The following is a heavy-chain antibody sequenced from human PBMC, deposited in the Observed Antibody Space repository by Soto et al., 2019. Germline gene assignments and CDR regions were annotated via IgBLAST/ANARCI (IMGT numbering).Heavy chain of an antibody. D-gene: IGHD3-16*01. CDR2: INHSGST. J-gene: IGHJ6*03. V-gene: IGHV4-34*01. CDR1: GGSFSGYY. Sequence: SETLSLTCAVYGGSFSGYYWSWIRQPPGKGLEWIGEINHSGSTNYNPSLKSRVTISVDTSKNQFSLKLSSVTAADTAVYYCARIYAFYYYYMDVWGKGTTVTVSS. CDR3: ARIYAFYYYYMDV.